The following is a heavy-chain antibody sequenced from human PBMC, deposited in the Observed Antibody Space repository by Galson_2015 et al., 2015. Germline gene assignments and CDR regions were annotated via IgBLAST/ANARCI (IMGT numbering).Heavy chain of an antibody. CDR3: ARDGAISLSRDKVDGFDM. J-gene: IGHJ3*02. CDR1: GDSVSSNAAA. D-gene: IGHD2-2*02. Sequence: CAISGDSVSSNAAAWNWLRQSPSRGLEWLGRTYYRSRWYDDYAPFVKSRIIIAADTSKNQFSLQLNSVTPEDTAVYYCARDGAISLSRDKVDGFDMWGQGTMVTVSS. CDR2: TYYRSRWYD. V-gene: IGHV6-1*01.